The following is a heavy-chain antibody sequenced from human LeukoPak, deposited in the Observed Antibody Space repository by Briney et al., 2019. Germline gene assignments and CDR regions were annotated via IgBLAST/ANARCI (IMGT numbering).Heavy chain of an antibody. D-gene: IGHD4/OR15-4a*01. CDR3: ARGSYGAVDY. CDR1: GFTFSSYS. V-gene: IGHV3-48*02. J-gene: IGHJ4*02. Sequence: GGSLRLSCEASGFTFSSYSINWVRQAPGKGLEWVSYISSFSSTIYYADSVKGRFTISRDNAKNSLYLQMNSLRDKDTAVYYCARGSYGAVDYWGQGTLVTISS. CDR2: ISSFSSTI.